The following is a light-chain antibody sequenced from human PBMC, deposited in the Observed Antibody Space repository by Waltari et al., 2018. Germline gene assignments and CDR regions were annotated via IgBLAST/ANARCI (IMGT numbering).Light chain of an antibody. V-gene: IGKV1-33*01. CDR1: QDISNY. Sequence: DIQMTQSPSSLSASVGDRVTITCQASQDISNYLNWYQQKPGKAPKHLIYESSNLETGVPSRFSGSVSGTDVTFTISSLQPEDIATYYCQQYDNLLTFGGGTKVEIK. CDR2: ESS. J-gene: IGKJ4*01. CDR3: QQYDNLLT.